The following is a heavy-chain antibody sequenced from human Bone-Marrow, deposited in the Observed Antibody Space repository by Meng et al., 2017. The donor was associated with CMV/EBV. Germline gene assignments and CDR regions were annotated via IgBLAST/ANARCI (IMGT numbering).Heavy chain of an antibody. CDR3: ARASCGGDCYGY. CDR2: IYTNGSA. CDR1: GGSISSYC. V-gene: IGHV4-4*07. Sequence: LTCPFPGGSISSYCWGWIRQPAGKGLEWIGRIYTNGSANCNPSLKSRVTMSVDTSKNQFSLKLSSVTAADTAVYYCARASCGGDCYGYWGQGTLVTVSS. D-gene: IGHD2-21*01. J-gene: IGHJ4*02.